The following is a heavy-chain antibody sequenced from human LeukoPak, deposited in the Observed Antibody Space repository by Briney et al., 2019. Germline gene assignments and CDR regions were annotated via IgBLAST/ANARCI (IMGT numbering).Heavy chain of an antibody. D-gene: IGHD3-3*01. CDR3: AREATWGEWYFDH. CDR2: IADDGGVK. Sequence: PGGSLRLSCVASGITFSRRGMDWVRQAPGKGLEWVAVIADDGGVKQYADSVKDRFTVSRDNSKSTLYLQMNGLSVEDTAIYYCAREATWGEWYFDHWGQGTPVTVSS. J-gene: IGHJ4*02. CDR1: GITFSRRG. V-gene: IGHV3-30*03.